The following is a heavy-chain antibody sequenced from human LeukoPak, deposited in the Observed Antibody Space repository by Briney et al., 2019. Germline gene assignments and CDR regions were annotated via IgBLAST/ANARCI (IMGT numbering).Heavy chain of an antibody. CDR1: GYTFTGYY. V-gene: IGHV1-46*01. J-gene: IGHJ3*02. D-gene: IGHD3-22*01. Sequence: ASVKVSCKASGYTFTGYYMHWVRQAPGQGLEWIGIINPSGGSIRYAQKFQGRVTMTRDTSTSTVYMELSSLRSEDTAVYYCARGRNYYDSSGYYYEGDAFDIWGQGTMVTVSS. CDR2: INPSGGSI. CDR3: ARGRNYYDSSGYYYEGDAFDI.